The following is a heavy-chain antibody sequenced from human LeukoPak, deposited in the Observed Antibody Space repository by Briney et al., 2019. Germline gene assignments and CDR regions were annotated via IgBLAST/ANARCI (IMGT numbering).Heavy chain of an antibody. D-gene: IGHD6-19*01. Sequence: ASVKVSCKASGYTFTSYDINWVRQAAGQGLEWMGWMNPNSGNKGCAQKFQGRVTMTRSTSISTAYMELSSLTSEDTAAYYCARGGSGWDLEHDYWGQGTLVTVSS. CDR2: MNPNSGNK. CDR1: GYTFTSYD. J-gene: IGHJ4*02. CDR3: ARGGSGWDLEHDY. V-gene: IGHV1-8*01.